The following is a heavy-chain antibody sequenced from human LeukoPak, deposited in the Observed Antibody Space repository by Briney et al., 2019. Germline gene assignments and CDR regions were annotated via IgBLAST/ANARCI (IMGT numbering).Heavy chain of an antibody. J-gene: IGHJ5*01. Sequence: SETLSLTCTVSGASISSSSYYWAWIRQPPGKGLEWIGSIYYSGTVFYNRSLKSRVTISADMSKNHFSLKLSSVTAADTAVYYCARQEFGGNSGFDSWGQGTLVTVSS. V-gene: IGHV4-39*07. CDR1: GASISSSSYY. CDR3: ARQEFGGNSGFDS. CDR2: IYYSGTV. D-gene: IGHD4-23*01.